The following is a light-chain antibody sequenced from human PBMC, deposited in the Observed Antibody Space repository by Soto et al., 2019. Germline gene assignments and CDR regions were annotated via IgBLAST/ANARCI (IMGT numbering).Light chain of an antibody. Sequence: DIQMTQSPSSLSASVGDRATITCRASQSISNYLNWYQQKPGKAPKLLIYAASSLQSGVPSRFSGSGSGTDFTLTISSLQPEDFATYYWQRSYSPPYTFGQGTKLEIK. V-gene: IGKV1-39*01. CDR2: AAS. CDR1: QSISNY. J-gene: IGKJ2*01. CDR3: QRSYSPPYT.